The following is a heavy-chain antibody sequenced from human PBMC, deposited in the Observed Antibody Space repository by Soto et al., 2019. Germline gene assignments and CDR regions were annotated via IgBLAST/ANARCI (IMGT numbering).Heavy chain of an antibody. V-gene: IGHV1-3*01. CDR3: ARSPPITVAGPPSRGSHYYSGMDV. J-gene: IGHJ6*02. CDR2: INAGIGDT. CDR1: GYSFPSYT. D-gene: IGHD6-19*01. Sequence: GASVKVSCKASGYSFPSYTMHWVRQAPGQRLEWMGWINAGIGDTKYSEKFQGRVTITRDTPASTAYMEVSSLRSEDTAVYYCARSPPITVAGPPSRGSHYYSGMDVWGQGTMVTVSS.